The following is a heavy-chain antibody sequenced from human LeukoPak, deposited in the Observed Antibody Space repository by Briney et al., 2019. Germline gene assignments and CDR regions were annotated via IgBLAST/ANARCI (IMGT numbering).Heavy chain of an antibody. J-gene: IGHJ6*03. CDR3: ARDQPEYYGSGRGYYYYYMDV. D-gene: IGHD3-10*01. V-gene: IGHV3-21*01. CDR1: GFTFSSYS. CDR2: MSSSSSYI. Sequence: PGGCLRLSCAASGFTFSSYSMNWVRQAPGKGLEWVSSMSSSSSYIYYADSVKGRFTISRDNAKNTLYLQMNSLRAEDTAVYYCARDQPEYYGSGRGYYYYYMDVWGKGTTVTVSS.